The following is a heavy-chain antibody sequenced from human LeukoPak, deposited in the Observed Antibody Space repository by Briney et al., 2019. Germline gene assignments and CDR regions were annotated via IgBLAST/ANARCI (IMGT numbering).Heavy chain of an antibody. D-gene: IGHD4-17*01. V-gene: IGHV3-23*01. CDR1: GFTFSSYA. CDR2: ISGSGAST. CDR3: AKKGPYGDYDRHFDY. J-gene: IGHJ4*02. Sequence: PGGSLRLSCAASGFTFSSYAMSWVRQAPGKGLEWVSAISGSGASTYYADSVKGRFTISRDNTRNTLHLQMNSLRAEDTAVYYCAKKGPYGDYDRHFDYWGQGTLVTVSS.